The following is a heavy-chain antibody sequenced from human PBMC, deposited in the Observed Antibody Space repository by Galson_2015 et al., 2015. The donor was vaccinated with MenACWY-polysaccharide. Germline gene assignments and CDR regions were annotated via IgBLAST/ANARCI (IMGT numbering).Heavy chain of an antibody. CDR3: ARGGRAVSNRNWFDP. D-gene: IGHD3-16*01. Sequence: TLSLTCTVSGDSITSGGYFWSWIRQHPGKCLEWIASISYDGGTYYNPSLKSRVTISADTPNNQFSLKLNSVTAAGTAVYYCARGGRAVSNRNWFDPWGQGTLVTVSS. CDR2: ISYDGGT. CDR1: GDSITSGGYF. J-gene: IGHJ5*02. V-gene: IGHV4-31*03.